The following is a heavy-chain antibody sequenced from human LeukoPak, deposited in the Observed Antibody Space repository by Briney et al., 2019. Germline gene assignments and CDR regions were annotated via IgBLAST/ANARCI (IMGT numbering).Heavy chain of an antibody. CDR3: ARDGSGSYDY. V-gene: IGHV3-48*03. CDR2: ISSSGSPI. D-gene: IGHD3-10*01. Sequence: GGSLRLAWAAAGFTFSSYEMNCVRPAPGKGLKWVSYISSSGSPIDHADAVKGRFTISRDNTKNSLYLQMNSLRAEDTAVYYCARDGSGSYDYWGQGTLVTVSS. J-gene: IGHJ4*02. CDR1: GFTFSSYE.